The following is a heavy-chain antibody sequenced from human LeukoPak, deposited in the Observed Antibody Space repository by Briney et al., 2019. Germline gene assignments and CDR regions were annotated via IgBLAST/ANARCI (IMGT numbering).Heavy chain of an antibody. V-gene: IGHV3-48*03. CDR2: ISSGGGTI. J-gene: IGHJ2*01. D-gene: IGHD3/OR15-3a*01. CDR1: GFTISSYE. Sequence: GGSLRLSCAASGFTISSYEMNWVRQAPEKGLEWASYISSGGGTIFYADSVKGRFTISRDSAKNSLYLQMDSLRAEDTAVYYCARRWAGTGSPYWYFDLWGRGTLVTVSS. CDR3: ARRWAGTGSPYWYFDL.